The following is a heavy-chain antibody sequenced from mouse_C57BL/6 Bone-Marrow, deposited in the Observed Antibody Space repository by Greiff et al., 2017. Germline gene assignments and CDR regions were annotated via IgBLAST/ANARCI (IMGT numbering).Heavy chain of an antibody. J-gene: IGHJ3*01. CDR1: GYTFTSYW. CDR3: ARSLWLGFAY. D-gene: IGHD2-2*01. CDR2: IHPNSGST. Sequence: QVQLQQPGAELVKPGASVKLSCKASGYTFTSYWMHWVKQRPGQGLEWIGMIHPNSGSTNYNEKFKSKATLTVDKSSSTAYMQLSSLTSEDSAFYYCARSLWLGFAYWGQGTLVTVSA. V-gene: IGHV1-64*01.